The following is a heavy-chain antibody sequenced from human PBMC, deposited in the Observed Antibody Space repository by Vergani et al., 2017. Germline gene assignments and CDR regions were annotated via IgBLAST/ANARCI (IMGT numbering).Heavy chain of an antibody. V-gene: IGHV3-23*01. CDR1: GFTFSSYA. D-gene: IGHD6-19*01. Sequence: EVQLLESGGGLVQPGGSLRLSCAASGFTFSSYAMSWVRQAPGKGLEWVSAISGSGGSTYYADSVKGRFTISRDNSKNTLYLQMNSLRAEDTAVCYCAKGYSSGRYEVYYFDYWGQGTLVTVSS. CDR3: AKGYSSGRYEVYYFDY. J-gene: IGHJ4*02. CDR2: ISGSGGST.